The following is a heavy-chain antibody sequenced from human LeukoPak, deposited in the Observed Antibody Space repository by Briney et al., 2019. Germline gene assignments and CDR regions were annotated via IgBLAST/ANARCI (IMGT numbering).Heavy chain of an antibody. CDR2: INPNSGNT. Sequence: GASVKVSCKASGYTFTGYYMHWVRQAPGQGLEWMGWINPNSGNTGYAQKFQGRVTMTRNTSISTAYMELSSLRSEDTAVYYCARVVVGATRDDYYYMDVWGKGTTVTISS. V-gene: IGHV1-8*02. D-gene: IGHD1-26*01. J-gene: IGHJ6*03. CDR1: GYTFTGYY. CDR3: ARVVVGATRDDYYYMDV.